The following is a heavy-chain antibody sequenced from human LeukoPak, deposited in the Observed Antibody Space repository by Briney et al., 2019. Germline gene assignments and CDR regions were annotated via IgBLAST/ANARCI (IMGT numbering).Heavy chain of an antibody. V-gene: IGHV3-30*07. CDR3: ATYTHWVAGDV. Sequence: GGSLRLSCAASGFTFSSYAMHWVRQAPGKGLEWVAVISYDGSNKYYADSVKGRFTISRDNARNSLYLQMGSLRAEDTAVYYCATYTHWVAGDVWGQGTTVTVSS. CDR1: GFTFSSYA. D-gene: IGHD3-16*01. J-gene: IGHJ6*02. CDR2: ISYDGSNK.